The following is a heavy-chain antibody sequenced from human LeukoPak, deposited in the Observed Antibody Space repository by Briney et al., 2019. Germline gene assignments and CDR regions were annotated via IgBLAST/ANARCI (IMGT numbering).Heavy chain of an antibody. CDR1: GGTFSSYA. J-gene: IGHJ6*03. Sequence: SVKVSCKASGGTFSSYAISWVRQAPGQGLEWMGGIIPIFGTANYAQKFQGRVTITTDESTSTAYMELSSLRSEDTAVYYCARGKVKDYYYYMDDWGKGTTVTVSS. CDR3: ARGKVKDYYYYMDD. CDR2: IIPIFGTA. V-gene: IGHV1-69*05.